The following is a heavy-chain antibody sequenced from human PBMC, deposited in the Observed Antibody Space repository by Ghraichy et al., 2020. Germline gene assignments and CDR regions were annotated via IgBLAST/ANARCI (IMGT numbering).Heavy chain of an antibody. D-gene: IGHD7-27*01. Sequence: SQTLSLTCTVSGGSISSYYWSWIRQPPGKGLEWIGYIYYSGSTNYNPSLKSRVTISVDTSKNQFSLKLSSVTAADTAVYYCARTQLGIWSYYYGMDVWGQGTTVTVSS. CDR3: ARTQLGIWSYYYGMDV. J-gene: IGHJ6*02. V-gene: IGHV4-59*08. CDR2: IYYSGST. CDR1: GGSISSYY.